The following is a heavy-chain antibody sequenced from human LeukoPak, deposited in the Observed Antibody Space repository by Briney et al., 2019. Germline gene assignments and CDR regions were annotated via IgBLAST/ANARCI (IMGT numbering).Heavy chain of an antibody. CDR3: ARDLRRSSWSYYFDY. V-gene: IGHV4-59*01. CDR1: GDSIREYY. CDR2: VFYSGST. D-gene: IGHD6-13*01. J-gene: IGHJ4*02. Sequence: SETLSLTCTVSGDSIREYYWGWIRQPPGKGLEWIGYVFYSGSTNYHPSLKSRVTTSVDPSKNQLSLKLSSVTAADTAVYYCARDLRRSSWSYYFDYWGQGTLVTVSS.